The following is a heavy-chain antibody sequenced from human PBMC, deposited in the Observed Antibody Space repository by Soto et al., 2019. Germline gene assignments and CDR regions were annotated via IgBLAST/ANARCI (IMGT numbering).Heavy chain of an antibody. D-gene: IGHD3-16*02. J-gene: IGHJ3*02. CDR3: AKDIVAGPQGVFDI. CDR1: AFTFSNYG. Sequence: GGSLRLSCAASAFTFSNYGMTWVRQAPGKGLEWVSVISGSGGITYYADSVKGRFTISRDNSKNTLYLQMSSLRAEDTAVYYCAKDIVAGPQGVFDIWGQGTMVTVSS. V-gene: IGHV3-23*01. CDR2: ISGSGGIT.